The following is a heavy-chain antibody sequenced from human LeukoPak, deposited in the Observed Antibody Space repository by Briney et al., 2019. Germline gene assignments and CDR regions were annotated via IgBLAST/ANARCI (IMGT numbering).Heavy chain of an antibody. CDR2: INHSGSG. V-gene: IGHV4-34*01. Sequence: PSETLSLTCAVYGGSFSGYYWSWIRQPPGKGLEWIGEINHSGSGNYNPSLKSRVTISVDTSKNQFSLKLSSVTAADTAVYYCARGEDGDYYFQHWGQGTLVTVSS. CDR1: GGSFSGYY. J-gene: IGHJ1*01. CDR3: ARGEDGDYYFQH. D-gene: IGHD4-17*01.